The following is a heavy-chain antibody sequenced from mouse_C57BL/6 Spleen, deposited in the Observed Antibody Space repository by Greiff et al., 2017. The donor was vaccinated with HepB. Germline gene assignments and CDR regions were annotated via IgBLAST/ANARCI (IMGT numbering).Heavy chain of an antibody. J-gene: IGHJ4*01. Sequence: QVQLQQSGPELVKPGASVKISCKASGYAFSSSWMNWVKQRPGKGLEWIGRIYPGDGDTNYKGKFKGKATLTADKSSSTAYMQLSSLTSEDSAVYFCARSGYAMDYWGQGTSVTVSS. V-gene: IGHV1-82*01. CDR1: GYAFSSSW. D-gene: IGHD3-1*01. CDR3: ARSGYAMDY. CDR2: IYPGDGDT.